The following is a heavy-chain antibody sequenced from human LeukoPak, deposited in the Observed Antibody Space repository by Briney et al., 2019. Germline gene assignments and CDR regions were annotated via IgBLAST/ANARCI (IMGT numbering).Heavy chain of an antibody. D-gene: IGHD3-22*01. V-gene: IGHV3-23*01. CDR2: ISDSGGRT. J-gene: IGHJ4*02. CDR3: AKRGVVIRVILVGFHKEAYYFDS. CDR1: GITLSNYG. Sequence: GGSLRLSCAVSGITLSNYGMSWVRQAPGKGLEWVAGISDSGGRTNYADSVKGRSTISRDNPKNTLYLQMNSLRAEDTAVYFCAKRGVVIRVILVGFHKEAYYFDSWGQGALVTVSS.